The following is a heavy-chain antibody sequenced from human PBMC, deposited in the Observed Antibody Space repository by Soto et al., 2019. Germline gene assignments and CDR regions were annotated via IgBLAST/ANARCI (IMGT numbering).Heavy chain of an antibody. CDR2: IIPSFGSP. D-gene: IGHD1-26*01. Sequence: QVQLVQAGAEVKVPGSSVKISCKCSGGTFSSYATSWVRQAPGEGLAWMGGIIPSFGSPYYAQSFQDSVTITADESTSTAVQELSSLRSEDTAIYDCARGSGLGTTIWSFFDNWVLGILVTVSS. CDR1: GGTFSSYA. J-gene: IGHJ4*02. V-gene: IGHV1-69*01. CDR3: ARGSGLGTTIWSFFDN.